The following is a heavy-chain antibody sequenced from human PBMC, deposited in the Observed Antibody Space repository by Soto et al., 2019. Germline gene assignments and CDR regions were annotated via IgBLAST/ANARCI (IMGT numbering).Heavy chain of an antibody. V-gene: IGHV3-64D*06. D-gene: IGHD1-26*01. CDR2: ISGSGGNI. CDR1: GFTFSHHS. CDR3: ATTLRGGWELLDY. J-gene: IGHJ4*02. Sequence: GGSLRLSCSGSGFTFSHHSLYWVRQPPGKGLQCVSSISGSGGNIYYAESVKGRFTISRDNSKNTLYLQMTSLSSEDSAVYYCATTLRGGWELLDYWGQGTLVTVSS.